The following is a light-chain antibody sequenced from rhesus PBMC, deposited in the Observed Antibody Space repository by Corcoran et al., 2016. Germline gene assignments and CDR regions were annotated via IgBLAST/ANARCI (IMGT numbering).Light chain of an antibody. J-gene: IGKJ3*01. V-gene: IGKV1-25*01. Sequence: DIQMTQSPSSLSASVGDRVTISCRASQGITNDLAWYKQKAGETPKLLIYEASSLQSGIHSRFSGSGSGTDFTLTISSLQSEDFATYYCQHYYSTPFTFGPGTKLDIK. CDR3: QHYYSTPFT. CDR2: EAS. CDR1: QGITND.